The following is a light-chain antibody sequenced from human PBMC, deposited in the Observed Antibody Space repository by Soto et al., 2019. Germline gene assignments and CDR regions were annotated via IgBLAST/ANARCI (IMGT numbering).Light chain of an antibody. Sequence: DIQMTQSPSSLSASVGDRVTITCQSSQDISNYLNWYQQKPGKAPKLLIYDASNLETGVPSRFSGSGSGTDFTFTISSLQPEDIATYCCQQYDNLPPLFCQGTKLEIK. J-gene: IGKJ2*01. V-gene: IGKV1-33*01. CDR3: QQYDNLPPL. CDR2: DAS. CDR1: QDISNY.